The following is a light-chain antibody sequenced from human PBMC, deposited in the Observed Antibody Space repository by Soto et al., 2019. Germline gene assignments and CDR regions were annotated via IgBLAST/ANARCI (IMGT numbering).Light chain of an antibody. CDR1: SSDVGSYNL. Sequence: QSVLTQPASVSGSPGQSITISCTGSSSDVGSYNLVSWYQQHPGKAPKLIIYEDTKRPSGASSRFSGSKSANTASLTVSGLQAEDEADYHCCSYAGDNNWVFGGGTKLTVL. J-gene: IGLJ3*02. CDR2: EDT. CDR3: CSYAGDNNWV. V-gene: IGLV2-23*01.